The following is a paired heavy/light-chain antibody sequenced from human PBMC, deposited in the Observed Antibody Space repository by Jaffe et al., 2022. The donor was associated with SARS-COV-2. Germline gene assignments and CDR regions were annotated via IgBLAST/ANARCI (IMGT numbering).Heavy chain of an antibody. D-gene: IGHD1-26*01. CDR1: GGSMNNYY. Sequence: QVQLQESGPGLVKPSETLSLMCTVSGGSMNNYYWSWIRQPPGKGLEWIGCIYYSGSTNYNPSLKSRVTISVDTSKNQFSLKLSSATAADTAVYYCARQAGTMPGAPYFDYWGLGTLVTVSS. CDR2: IYYSGST. CDR3: ARQAGTMPGAPYFDY. J-gene: IGHJ4*02. V-gene: IGHV4-59*01.
Light chain of an antibody. CDR3: QAWDSTTVV. CDR1: TLGNNF. Sequence: SYELTQPPSVSVSPGQTATITCSGDTLGNNFAYWYQQKPGQSPVLVIYQDFKRPSGIPERFSGSNSGSTATLTISGTQAMDEADYYCQAWDSTTVVFGGGTKLTVL. J-gene: IGLJ2*01. CDR2: QDF. V-gene: IGLV3-1*01.